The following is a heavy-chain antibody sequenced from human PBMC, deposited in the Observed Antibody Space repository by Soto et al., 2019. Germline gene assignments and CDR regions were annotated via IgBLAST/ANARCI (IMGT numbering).Heavy chain of an antibody. Sequence: QVQLVESGGGLVKPGGSLSLSCAASGFTFSDYYMNWIRQAPGKGLEWVSYISSGGSLIDYADSVKGRFTISRDNAKNSLYLEMNSLRAEDTAVYYCVRTFDAFDLWGQGTMVTVSS. CDR3: VRTFDAFDL. D-gene: IGHD3-16*01. CDR2: ISSGGSLI. CDR1: GFTFSDYY. V-gene: IGHV3-11*01. J-gene: IGHJ3*01.